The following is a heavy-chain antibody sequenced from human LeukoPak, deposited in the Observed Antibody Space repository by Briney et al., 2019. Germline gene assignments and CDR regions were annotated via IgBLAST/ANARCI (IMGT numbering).Heavy chain of an antibody. D-gene: IGHD5-24*01. V-gene: IGHV4-34*01. CDR1: GVSFSGYY. CDR3: ARSIGDGYNFGRFGPLGWFDP. CDR2: IYHSGST. J-gene: IGHJ5*02. Sequence: PSETLSLTCAVYGVSFSGYYWSWIRQPPGKGLEWIGEIYHSGSTNYNPSLKSRVTISVDTSKNQFSLKLSSVTAADTAVYYCARSIGDGYNFGRFGPLGWFDPWGQGTLVTVSS.